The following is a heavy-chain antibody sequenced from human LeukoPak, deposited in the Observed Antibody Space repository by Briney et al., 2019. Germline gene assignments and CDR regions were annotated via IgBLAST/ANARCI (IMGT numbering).Heavy chain of an antibody. D-gene: IGHD4-17*01. Sequence: GGSLRLSCAASGFTFSSYAMHWVRQAPGKGLEWVAVISYDGSNKYYADSVKGRFTISRDNSKNTLYLQMNSLRAEDTAVYYCARDGGYGDYAPLDYWGQGTLATVSS. J-gene: IGHJ4*02. V-gene: IGHV3-30-3*01. CDR2: ISYDGSNK. CDR3: ARDGGYGDYAPLDY. CDR1: GFTFSSYA.